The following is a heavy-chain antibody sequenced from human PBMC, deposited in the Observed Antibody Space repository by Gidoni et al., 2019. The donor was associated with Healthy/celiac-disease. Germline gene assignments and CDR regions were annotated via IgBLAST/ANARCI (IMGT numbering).Heavy chain of an antibody. CDR2: ISYDGSNK. CDR1: GFTFSSYG. Sequence: QVQLVESGGGVVQPGRSLRLSCAASGFTFSSYGMHWVRQAPGKGLEWVAVISYDGSNKYYADSVKGRFTISRDNSKNTLYLQMNSLRAEDTAVYYCAKVRYFDWLTPYYYGMDVWGQGTTVTVSS. CDR3: AKVRYFDWLTPYYYGMDV. J-gene: IGHJ6*02. V-gene: IGHV3-30*18. D-gene: IGHD3-9*01.